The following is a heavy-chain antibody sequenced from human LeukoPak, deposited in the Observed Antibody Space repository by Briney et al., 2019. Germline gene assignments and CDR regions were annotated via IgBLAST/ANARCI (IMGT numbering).Heavy chain of an antibody. J-gene: IGHJ4*02. CDR1: GFTFSSYG. CDR2: IRYDGSNK. Sequence: GGSLRLSCAASGFTFSSYGMHWVRQAPGKGLEWVAFIRYDGSNKYYADSVKGRFTISRDDSKNTLYLQMNSLRAEDTAVYYCAKASFCSSTSCPHFDYWGQGTLVTVSS. V-gene: IGHV3-30*02. D-gene: IGHD2-2*01. CDR3: AKASFCSSTSCPHFDY.